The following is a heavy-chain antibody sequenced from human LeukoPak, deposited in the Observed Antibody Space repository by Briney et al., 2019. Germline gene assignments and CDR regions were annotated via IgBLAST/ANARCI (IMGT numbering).Heavy chain of an antibody. Sequence: GGSLRLSCAASGFSFSNYWMHWVRQAPGKGLVWVSRIRADGKSTDSADSVKGRFTISRDNAKNTVYLQMNSLSAEDTAVYYCASGDSAARNDYWGQGTLVTVSS. D-gene: IGHD6-25*01. CDR1: GFSFSNYW. J-gene: IGHJ4*02. V-gene: IGHV3-74*01. CDR2: IRADGKST. CDR3: ASGDSAARNDY.